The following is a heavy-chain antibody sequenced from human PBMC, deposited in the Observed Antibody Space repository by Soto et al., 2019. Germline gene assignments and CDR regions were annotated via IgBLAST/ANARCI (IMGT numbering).Heavy chain of an antibody. CDR2: ISWNSGSI. J-gene: IGHJ6*02. CDR3: AKDKSSGYYYYGMGV. CDR1: GFTFDDYA. D-gene: IGHD3-22*01. Sequence: PGGSLRLSCAASGFTFDDYAMHWVRQAPGKGLEWVSGISWNSGSIGYADSVKGRFTISRDNAKNSLYLQMNSLRAEDTALYYCAKDKSSGYYYYGMGVWGQGTTVTVSS. V-gene: IGHV3-9*01.